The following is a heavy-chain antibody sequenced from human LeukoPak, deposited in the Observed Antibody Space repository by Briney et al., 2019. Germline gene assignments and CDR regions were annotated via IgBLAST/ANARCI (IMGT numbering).Heavy chain of an antibody. CDR1: GFTFSSYS. CDR3: ARAYSSSWYMGY. D-gene: IGHD6-13*01. CDR2: ISSSSSYI. J-gene: IGHJ4*02. V-gene: IGHV3-21*01. Sequence: PGGSLRLSCAASGFTFSSYSMNWVRQAPGKGLEWVSSISSSSSYIYYADSVKGRFTISRDNAKNSLYLQMNSLRAEDTAVYYCARAYSSSWYMGYWGQGTLVTVSS.